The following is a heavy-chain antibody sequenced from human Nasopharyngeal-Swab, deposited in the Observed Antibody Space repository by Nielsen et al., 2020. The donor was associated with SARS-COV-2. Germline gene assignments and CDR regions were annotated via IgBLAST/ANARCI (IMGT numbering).Heavy chain of an antibody. V-gene: IGHV4-39*01. Sequence: SETLSLTCTVSGGSISSSSYYWGWIRQPPGKGLEWIGRIYYSGSTYYNPSLKSRVTISVDTSKNQFSLKLSSVTAADTAVYYCARGARVQLVRTGWFDPWGQGTLVTVSS. CDR2: IYYSGST. J-gene: IGHJ5*02. CDR1: GGSISSSSYY. D-gene: IGHD6-6*01. CDR3: ARGARVQLVRTGWFDP.